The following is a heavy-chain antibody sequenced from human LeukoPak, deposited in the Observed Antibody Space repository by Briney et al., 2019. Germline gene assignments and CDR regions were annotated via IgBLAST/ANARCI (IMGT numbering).Heavy chain of an antibody. D-gene: IGHD3-3*01. CDR2: IKQDGSEK. Sequence: GGSLRLSCAASGFTFSSYWMSWVRQAPGKGLEWVANIKQDGSEKYYVDSVKGRFTNSRDNANNSQYLQMTSLRAEDTAVYYCARCITITPDYYYGMDVWGQGTTVTVSS. V-gene: IGHV3-7*01. CDR1: GFTFSSYW. J-gene: IGHJ6*02. CDR3: ARCITITPDYYYGMDV.